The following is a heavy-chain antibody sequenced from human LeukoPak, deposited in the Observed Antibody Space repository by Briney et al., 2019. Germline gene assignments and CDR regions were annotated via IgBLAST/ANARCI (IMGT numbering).Heavy chain of an antibody. CDR1: GFTFRSYG. CDR2: IRYDGSNE. J-gene: IGHJ4*02. V-gene: IGHV3-30*02. Sequence: GGSLRLSCAASGFTFRSYGIHWVRQAPGKGLEWVAFIRYDGSNEYYADSVKGRFTISRDNSKSTLFLQMNSLRTEDTAVYYCAKDQAHNWNYVRAIDYWGQGTPVTVSS. CDR3: AKDQAHNWNYVRAIDY. D-gene: IGHD1-7*01.